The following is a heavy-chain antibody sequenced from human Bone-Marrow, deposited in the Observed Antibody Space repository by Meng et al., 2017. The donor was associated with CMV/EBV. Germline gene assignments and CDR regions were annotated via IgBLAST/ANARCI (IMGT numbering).Heavy chain of an antibody. D-gene: IGHD6-19*01. CDR3: ARRRRGNSGWYSFDY. Sequence: ETLSLTCAVYGGSFSGYYWNWIRQAPGKGLEWVSVIFSDGDTTYSADSVKGRFTISRDNSKNTLYLQMNSLSPEDTAVYYCARRRRGNSGWYSFDYWGQGTLVTVSS. CDR2: IFSDGDTT. J-gene: IGHJ4*02. CDR1: GGSFSGYY. V-gene: IGHV3-23*03.